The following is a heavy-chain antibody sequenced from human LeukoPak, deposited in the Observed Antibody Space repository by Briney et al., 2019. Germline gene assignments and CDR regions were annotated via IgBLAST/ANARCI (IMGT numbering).Heavy chain of an antibody. V-gene: IGHV3-48*04. D-gene: IGHD3-22*01. CDR3: ARDFGPYYYDSSGYQDY. CDR1: GFTFSSYS. Sequence: GGSLRLSCAASGFTFSSYSMNWVRQAPGKGLEWVSYISSSSSTIYYADSVKGRFTISRDNAKNSLYLQMNSLRAEDTAVYYCARDFGPYYYDSSGYQDYWGQGTLVTVSS. J-gene: IGHJ4*02. CDR2: ISSSSSTI.